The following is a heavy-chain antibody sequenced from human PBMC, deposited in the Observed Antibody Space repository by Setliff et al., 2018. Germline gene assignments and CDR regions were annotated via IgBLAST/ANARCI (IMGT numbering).Heavy chain of an antibody. CDR3: ARLTGTDYYYYYMDV. V-gene: IGHV2-70*11. CDR1: GFSLSTSGMC. Sequence: GSGPTLVNPTQTLTLTCTFSGFSLSTSGMCVSWIRQPPGKALEWLARIDWDDDKYYSTSLKTRLTISKDTSKNQVVLTMTNMDPVDTATYYCARLTGTDYYYYYMDVWGKGTTVTVSS. CDR2: IDWDDDK. D-gene: IGHD1-7*01. J-gene: IGHJ6*03.